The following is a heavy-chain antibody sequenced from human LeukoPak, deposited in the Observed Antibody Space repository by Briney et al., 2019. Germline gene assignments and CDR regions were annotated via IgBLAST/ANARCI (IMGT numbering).Heavy chain of an antibody. CDR1: GGSISSYY. V-gene: IGHV4-59*08. Sequence: SETLSLTCTVSGGSISSYYWSWILQPPGKGLEWIGYIYYTGSTNYNPSLNSRVTLSVDTSKNHFSLKLTSVTAADTAFYYCARVSFGYGYFDYWGQGTLVTVSS. CDR2: IYYTGST. D-gene: IGHD5-18*01. CDR3: ARVSFGYGYFDY. J-gene: IGHJ4*02.